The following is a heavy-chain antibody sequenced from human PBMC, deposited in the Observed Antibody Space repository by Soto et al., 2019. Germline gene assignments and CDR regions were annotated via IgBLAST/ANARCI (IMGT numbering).Heavy chain of an antibody. CDR3: ARDHGPVTTFGYGFYFDY. J-gene: IGHJ4*02. D-gene: IGHD3-16*01. Sequence: QVQLQESGPRLVKPSQTLSLTCTVSGGSISSGGYYWSWIRQHPGKGLEWIGYIYYSGSTYYNPSLKSRVTISVDTSKNQFSLKLSSVTAADTAVYYCARDHGPVTTFGYGFYFDYWGQGTLVTVSS. V-gene: IGHV4-31*03. CDR1: GGSISSGGYY. CDR2: IYYSGST.